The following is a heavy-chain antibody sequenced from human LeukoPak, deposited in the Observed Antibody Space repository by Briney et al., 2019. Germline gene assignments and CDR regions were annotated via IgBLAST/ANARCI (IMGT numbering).Heavy chain of an antibody. J-gene: IGHJ3*02. Sequence: PSETLSLTCAVYGGSFSGYYWSWIRQPPGKGLEWIGEINHSGSTNYNPSLKSRVTISVDTSKNQFSLKLSSVTAADTAVYYCARVRQQYSSLPYASNVFDIWGQGTMVTVSS. CDR2: INHSGST. CDR1: GGSFSGYY. CDR3: ARVRQQYSSLPYASNVFDI. D-gene: IGHD6-6*01. V-gene: IGHV4-34*01.